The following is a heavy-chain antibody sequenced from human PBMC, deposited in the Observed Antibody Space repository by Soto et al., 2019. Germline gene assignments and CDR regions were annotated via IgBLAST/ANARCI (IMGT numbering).Heavy chain of an antibody. J-gene: IGHJ3*02. V-gene: IGHV3-53*01. D-gene: IGHD3-10*01. CDR2: IYSGGST. CDR3: ARGLYEDAFAI. CDR1: GFTVSSNY. Sequence: GSLRLSCAASGFTVSSNYMSWVRQAPGKGLEWVSVIYSGGSTYYADSVKGRFTISRDNSKNTLYLQMNSLRAEDTAVYYCARGLYEDAFAIRGQGTMVTVSS.